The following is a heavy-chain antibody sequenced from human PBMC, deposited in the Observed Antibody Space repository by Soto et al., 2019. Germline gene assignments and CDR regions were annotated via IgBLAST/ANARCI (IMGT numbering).Heavy chain of an antibody. CDR1: GFTFSSYA. V-gene: IGHV3-23*01. CDR3: AKETPVAGTIDY. CDR2: ISGSGGST. J-gene: IGHJ4*02. Sequence: GGSLRLSCAASGFTFSSYAMSWVRQAPGKGLEWVSGISGSGGSTYYADSVKGRFTISRDNSKSTVYLQLNSLRAEDTAVYYCAKETPVAGTIDYWGQGTLVTVSS. D-gene: IGHD6-19*01.